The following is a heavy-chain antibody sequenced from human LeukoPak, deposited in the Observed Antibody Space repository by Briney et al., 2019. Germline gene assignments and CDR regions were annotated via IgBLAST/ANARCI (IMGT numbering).Heavy chain of an antibody. CDR2: IKQDGSEK. V-gene: IGHV3-7*01. CDR1: GFTFSSYW. CDR3: ARGSRWFGELFNFDY. J-gene: IGHJ4*02. Sequence: PGGSLRLSCAASGFTFSSYWMSWVRQAPGKGLEWVANIKQDGSEKYYVDSVKSRFTISRDNAKNSLYLQMNSLRAEDTAVYYCARGSRWFGELFNFDYWGQGTLVTVSS. D-gene: IGHD3-10*01.